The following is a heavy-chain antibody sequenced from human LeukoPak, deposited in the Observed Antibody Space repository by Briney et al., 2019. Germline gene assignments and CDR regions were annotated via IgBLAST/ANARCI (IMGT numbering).Heavy chain of an antibody. CDR2: IYTSGST. Sequence: SQTLSLTCTVSGGSISSGSYYWSWIRPPAGKGLDWIGRIYTSGSTNYNPYLKSRVTISVDTSKNQCSLKLSSVTAADTAVYYCARDRSWYDAFDIWGQGTMVTVSS. D-gene: IGHD6-13*01. CDR3: ARDRSWYDAFDI. J-gene: IGHJ3*02. V-gene: IGHV4-61*02. CDR1: GGSISSGSYY.